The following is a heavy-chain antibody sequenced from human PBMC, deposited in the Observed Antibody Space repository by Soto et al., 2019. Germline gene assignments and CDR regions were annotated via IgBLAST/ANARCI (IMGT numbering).Heavy chain of an antibody. Sequence: PSETLSLTCTVSGGSIASSLYYWGWVRQSPGKGLEWIESIYYSGGTHYNPSLKSRVTVSVDTSKNQFSLKLSSVTAADTAVYYCASSHAGAHITAAVHWGQGTLVTVS. CDR2: IYYSGGT. V-gene: IGHV4-39*07. D-gene: IGHD6-13*01. CDR1: GGSIASSLYY. J-gene: IGHJ4*02. CDR3: ASSHAGAHITAAVH.